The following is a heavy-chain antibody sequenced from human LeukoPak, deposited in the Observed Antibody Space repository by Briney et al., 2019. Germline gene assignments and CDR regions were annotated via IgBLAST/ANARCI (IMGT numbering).Heavy chain of an antibody. CDR2: IYYSGST. J-gene: IGHJ4*02. CDR1: GGSISSYY. Sequence: PSETLSLTCTVSGGSISSYYWSWIRQPPGKGLEWIGYIYYSGSTNYNPSLKSRVTISVDTSKNQFSLKLSSVTAADTAVYYCARGAPIFGVVITRYYFDYWGQGTLVTVSS. CDR3: ARGAPIFGVVITRYYFDY. D-gene: IGHD3-3*01. V-gene: IGHV4-59*12.